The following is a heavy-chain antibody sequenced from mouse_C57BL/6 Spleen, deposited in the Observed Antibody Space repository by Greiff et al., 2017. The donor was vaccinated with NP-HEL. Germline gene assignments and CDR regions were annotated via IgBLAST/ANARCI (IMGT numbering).Heavy chain of an antibody. Sequence: QVQLKQPGAELVRPGTSVKLSCKASGYTFTSYWMHWVKQRPGQGLEWIGVIDPSDSYTNYNQKFKGKATLTVDTSSSTAYMQLSSLTSEDSAVYYCAGGGYAMDYWGQGTSVTVSS. CDR3: AGGGYAMDY. CDR1: GYTFTSYW. V-gene: IGHV1-59*01. CDR2: IDPSDSYT. J-gene: IGHJ4*01.